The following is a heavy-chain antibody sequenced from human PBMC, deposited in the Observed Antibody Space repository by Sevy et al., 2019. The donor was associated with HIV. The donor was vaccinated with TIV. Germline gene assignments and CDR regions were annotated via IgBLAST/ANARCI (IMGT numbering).Heavy chain of an antibody. V-gene: IGHV3-30*18. D-gene: IGHD3-22*01. J-gene: IGHJ1*01. CDR3: AKDPNYYDSSGYAG. CDR2: ISYDGSNK. CDR1: GFTFSSYG. Sequence: GGSLRLSCAASGFTFSSYGMHWVRQAPGKGLEWVAVISYDGSNKYYADSVKGRFTISRDNSKNTQYLQMNSLRAEDTAVYYCAKDPNYYDSSGYAGWGQGTLVTVSS.